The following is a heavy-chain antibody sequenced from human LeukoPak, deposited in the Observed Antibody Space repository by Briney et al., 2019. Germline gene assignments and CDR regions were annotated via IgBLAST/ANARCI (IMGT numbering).Heavy chain of an antibody. V-gene: IGHV3-23*01. CDR3: AKHPYYDILTGYYRSYFDY. CDR1: GFTFSSYG. CDR2: ISGSGGST. D-gene: IGHD3-9*01. Sequence: GGSLRLSCAASGFTFSSYGMHWVRQAPGKGLEWVSAISGSGGSTYYADSVKGRFTISRDNSKNTLYLQMNSLRAEDTAVYYCAKHPYYDILTGYYRSYFDYWGQGTLVTVSS. J-gene: IGHJ4*02.